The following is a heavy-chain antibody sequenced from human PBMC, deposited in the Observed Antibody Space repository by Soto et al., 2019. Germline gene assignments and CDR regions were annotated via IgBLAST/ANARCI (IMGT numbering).Heavy chain of an antibody. J-gene: IGHJ4*02. CDR2: IFHSGST. CDR1: GGSISSGGYY. V-gene: IGHV4-31*03. D-gene: IGHD3-22*01. CDR3: ARGGDYDNYFDD. Sequence: SETLSLTCTVSGGSISSGGYYWSWIRQHPGKGLEWIGYIFHSGSTYYNPSLRSRVTTSVDTSKNQFSLKLSSVTAADTAVYYWARGGDYDNYFDDWGQGTLVTVSS.